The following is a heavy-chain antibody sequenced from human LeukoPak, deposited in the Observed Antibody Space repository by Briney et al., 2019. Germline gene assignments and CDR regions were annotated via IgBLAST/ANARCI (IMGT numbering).Heavy chain of an antibody. CDR3: ARGLVRGARPFDD. V-gene: IGHV4-34*01. J-gene: IGHJ4*02. CDR2: INHSGTS. CDR1: RGSFSGSF. Sequence: SETLSLTCAVQRGSFSGSFWTWIRQPPGKGLEWIGEINHSGTSNYSPSLKSRVTMSANTSNNQLSQKLTSVTAAHTAIYYCARGLVRGARPFDDWCQGSVVTVSS.